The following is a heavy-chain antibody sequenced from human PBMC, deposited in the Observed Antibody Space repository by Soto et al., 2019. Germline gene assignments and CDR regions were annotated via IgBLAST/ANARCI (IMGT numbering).Heavy chain of an antibody. Sequence: QVQLVQSGAEVKKPGSSVKVSCKASGDTFSSYAINWVRQAPGQGLEWMGGIIPMFGTANYAQKVKGRVTITAGESTSTVYMERSSLRSEDTAVYYCARVGPAHYYDSSGYYSPLDYWGQGTLVTVSS. V-gene: IGHV1-69*01. CDR3: ARVGPAHYYDSSGYYSPLDY. CDR1: GDTFSSYA. J-gene: IGHJ4*02. CDR2: IIPMFGTA. D-gene: IGHD3-22*01.